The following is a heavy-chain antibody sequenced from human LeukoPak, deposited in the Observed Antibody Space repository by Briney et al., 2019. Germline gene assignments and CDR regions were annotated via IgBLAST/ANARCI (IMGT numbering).Heavy chain of an antibody. V-gene: IGHV1-18*01. CDR2: ISAYNGNT. CDR3: ARDRVTNIVVAPAAIAYYYGMDV. CDR1: GFTFTSYG. J-gene: IGHJ6*02. Sequence: PGGSLRLSCAASGFTFTSYGISWVRQAPGQGLEWMGWISAYNGNTNYAQKLQGRVTMTTDTSASTAYMELRSLRSDDTAVYYCARDRVTNIVVAPAAIAYYYGMDVWGQGTTVTVSS. D-gene: IGHD2-2*01.